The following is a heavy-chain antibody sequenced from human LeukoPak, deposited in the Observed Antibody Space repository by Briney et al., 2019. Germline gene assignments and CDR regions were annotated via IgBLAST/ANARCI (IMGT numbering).Heavy chain of an antibody. D-gene: IGHD3-22*01. J-gene: IGHJ4*02. CDR2: ISSSSSYI. Sequence: GGSLRLSCAASGFTFSSYSMNWVRQAPGKGLEWVSSISSSSSYIYYADSVKGRFTISRDNAKNSLYLQMNSLRAEDTAVYYCARAVTYYDSSGYYFDYWGQGTLVTVSS. CDR3: ARAVTYYDSSGYYFDY. V-gene: IGHV3-21*01. CDR1: GFTFSSYS.